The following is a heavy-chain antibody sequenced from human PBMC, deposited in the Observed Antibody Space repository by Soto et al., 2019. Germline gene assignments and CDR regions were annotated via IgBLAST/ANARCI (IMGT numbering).Heavy chain of an antibody. CDR2: ITHSGSP. CDR1: GGSFSGYY. V-gene: IGHV4-34*01. D-gene: IGHD6-19*01. CDR3: ARGGGKQWPPREFDP. Sequence: PSETLSLTCAVYGGSFSGYYWSWIRQPPGKGLEWIGEITHSGSPNYNPSIKRRVTISVDTAKNQFPLKLSSVTAAHTAVYYCARGGGKQWPPREFDPWGQGTLVTVSS. J-gene: IGHJ5*02.